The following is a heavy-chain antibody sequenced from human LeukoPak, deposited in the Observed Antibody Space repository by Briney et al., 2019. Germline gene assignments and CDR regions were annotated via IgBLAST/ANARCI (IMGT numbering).Heavy chain of an antibody. J-gene: IGHJ4*02. CDR1: GFTFSSYE. Sequence: GGSLILSCAASGFTFSSYEMNWVRQAPGKGLEWVSYISGSGSTIYYADSVKGRFTISRDNAKNSLYLQMNSLRAEDTAVYYCARGLIWFGEFVPGGQGTLVTVSS. CDR3: ARGLIWFGEFVP. D-gene: IGHD3-10*01. V-gene: IGHV3-48*03. CDR2: ISGSGSTI.